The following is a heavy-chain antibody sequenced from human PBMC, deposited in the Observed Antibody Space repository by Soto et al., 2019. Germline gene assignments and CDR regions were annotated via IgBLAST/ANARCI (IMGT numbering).Heavy chain of an antibody. V-gene: IGHV1-18*01. J-gene: IGHJ5*01. CDR1: GYSFTSYG. D-gene: IGHD2-8*01. Sequence: ASVKVSCKASGYSFTSYGINWVRQAPGQGLEWMGWISAKHGNTHYAQKLQGRVTMTTDTSTSTAYMELNSVTPDDTAVYYCARLIGNSWLDSWGQGTLVTVSS. CDR3: ARLIGNSWLDS. CDR2: ISAKHGNT.